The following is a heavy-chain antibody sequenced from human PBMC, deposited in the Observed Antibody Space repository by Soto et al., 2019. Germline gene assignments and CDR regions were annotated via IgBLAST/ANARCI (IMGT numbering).Heavy chain of an antibody. V-gene: IGHV2-5*02. Sequence: QITLKESGPTLVKPTQTLTLTCTFSGFSLSTSEVGVGWIRQPPGKALEWLALIYWDDDKRYSPSLKSRLTITKDTSKNQVVLTMTNMAPVDTATYYCAHRFDWYYFNFWGQGTLVTVSS. CDR2: IYWDDDK. CDR1: GFSLSTSEVG. J-gene: IGHJ4*02. CDR3: AHRFDWYYFNF. D-gene: IGHD3-9*01.